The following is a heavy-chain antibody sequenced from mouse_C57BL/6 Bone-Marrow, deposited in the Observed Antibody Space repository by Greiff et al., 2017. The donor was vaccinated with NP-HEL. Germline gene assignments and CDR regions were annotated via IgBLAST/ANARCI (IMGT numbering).Heavy chain of an antibody. V-gene: IGHV1-55*01. CDR1: GYTFTSYW. Sequence: QVQLQQSGAELVKPGASVKMSCKASGYTFTSYWITWVKQRPGQGLEWIGDIYPGSGSTNYNEKFKSKATLTVDTSSSTAYMQLSSLTSEDSAVYYCARGFITTVVAPYFDYWGQGTTLTVSS. CDR3: ARGFITTVVAPYFDY. J-gene: IGHJ2*01. D-gene: IGHD1-1*01. CDR2: IYPGSGST.